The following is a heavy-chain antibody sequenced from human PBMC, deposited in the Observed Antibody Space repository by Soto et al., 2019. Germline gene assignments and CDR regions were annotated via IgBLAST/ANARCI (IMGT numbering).Heavy chain of an antibody. CDR2: IWYDGSNK. V-gene: IGHV3-33*01. J-gene: IGHJ6*02. CDR1: GFTFSSYG. Sequence: PVGSLRLSCAASGFTFSSYGMHWVRQAPGKGLEWVAVIWYDGSNKYYADSVKGRFTISRDNSKNTLYLQMNSLRAEDTAVYYCARDPAVTTPPYGMDVWGQGTTVTVSS. D-gene: IGHD4-4*01. CDR3: ARDPAVTTPPYGMDV.